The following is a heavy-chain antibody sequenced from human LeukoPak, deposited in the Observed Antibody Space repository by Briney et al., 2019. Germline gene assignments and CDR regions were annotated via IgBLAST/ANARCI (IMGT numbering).Heavy chain of an antibody. Sequence: SETLSLTCAVYGGSFSGYYWSWIRQPPGKGLEWIGEINHSGRTNYNPSLKSRVTISVDTSKNQFSLKLSSVTAADTAVYYCASVGGYDSGRFDYWGQGTLVTVSS. CDR2: INHSGRT. CDR3: ASVGGYDSGRFDY. V-gene: IGHV4-34*01. J-gene: IGHJ4*02. CDR1: GGSFSGYY. D-gene: IGHD5-12*01.